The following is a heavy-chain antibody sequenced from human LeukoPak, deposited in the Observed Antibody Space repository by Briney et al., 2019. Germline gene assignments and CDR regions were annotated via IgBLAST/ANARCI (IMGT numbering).Heavy chain of an antibody. D-gene: IGHD4-23*01. CDR3: ASDYGGNSPSYYYGMDV. V-gene: IGHV4-59*01. J-gene: IGHJ6*02. CDR2: IYYSGST. Sequence: SETLSLTCTVSGGSISSYYWSWIRQPPGKGLEWIGYIYYSGSTNCNPSLKSRVTISVDTSKNQFSLKLSSVTAADTAVYYCASDYGGNSPSYYYGMDVWGHGTTVTVSS. CDR1: GGSISSYY.